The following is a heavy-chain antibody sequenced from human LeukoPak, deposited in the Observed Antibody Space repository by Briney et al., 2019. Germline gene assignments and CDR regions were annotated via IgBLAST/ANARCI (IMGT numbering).Heavy chain of an antibody. D-gene: IGHD5-18*01. CDR3: ARSVDSTTSTLPY. J-gene: IGHJ4*02. CDR2: IYPGDSDT. V-gene: IGHV5-51*01. Sequence: GESLKISCKGFENSFTNCWTAWVRQMPGKGLEWMGIIYPGDSDTRYSPTFQGQVTISADRSSTTAYLQWSGLKASDTAMYYCARSVDSTTSTLPYWGQGTLVTVSS. CDR1: ENSFTNCW.